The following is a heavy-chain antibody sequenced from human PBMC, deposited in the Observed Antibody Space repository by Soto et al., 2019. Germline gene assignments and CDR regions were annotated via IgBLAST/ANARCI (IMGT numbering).Heavy chain of an antibody. V-gene: IGHV1-2*02. CDR3: ARVHYDSVPADY. CDR2: INPNSSGT. CDR1: GYTFTAYY. J-gene: IGHJ4*02. Sequence: GASVKVSCKASGYTFTAYYMHWVRQAPGQGLEWMGWINPNSSGTNYAQKFQGRVTMTRDTSISTAYMELSRLRSDDTAVYYCARVHYDSVPADYWGQGTQVTVSS. D-gene: IGHD3-22*01.